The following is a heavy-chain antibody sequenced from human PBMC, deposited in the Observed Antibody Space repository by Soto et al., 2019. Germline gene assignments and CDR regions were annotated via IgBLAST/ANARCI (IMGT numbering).Heavy chain of an antibody. CDR1: GGSFSGFY. D-gene: IGHD2-15*01. J-gene: IGHJ2*01. CDR3: VSKLGSCTGVSCNGYFDL. Sequence: QVQLQQWGAGLLKPSETLSLTCAVYGGSFSGFYWSWIRQPPGKGLEWIGEINHSGSNNYNPSRKRRVTISADTSKNQFSLQLSSVTAADTAVYYCVSKLGSCTGVSCNGYFDLWGRGTLVTVSS. CDR2: INHSGSN. V-gene: IGHV4-34*01.